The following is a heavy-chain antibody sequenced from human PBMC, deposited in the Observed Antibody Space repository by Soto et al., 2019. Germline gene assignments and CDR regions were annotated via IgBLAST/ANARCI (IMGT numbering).Heavy chain of an antibody. CDR3: ARLVYHPTLHYLYFDF. CDR2: IFHDGTA. V-gene: IGHV4-4*02. CDR1: GVSLTSGNW. Sequence: KTSETLSLTCAVSGVSLTSGNWWTWVRQSPQRGLEYIGEIFHDGTANYYPSFERRVAMSVDTSRNQFSLKLTSVTAADTAVYFCARLVYHPTLHYLYFDFCGPGSLVIVSS. J-gene: IGHJ4*02. D-gene: IGHD2-15*01.